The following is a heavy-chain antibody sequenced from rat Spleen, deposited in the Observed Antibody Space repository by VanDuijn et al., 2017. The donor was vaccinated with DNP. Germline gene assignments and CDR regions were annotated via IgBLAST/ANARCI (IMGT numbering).Heavy chain of an antibody. CDR1: GFIFSSFP. D-gene: IGHD1-12*02. J-gene: IGHJ2*01. CDR3: VRPHHYAGSYPRY. CDR2: ISTSGDST. V-gene: IGHV5-46*01. Sequence: EVQLVESGGGLVQPGRSMKLSCVASGFIFSSFPMAWVRQAPTKGLEWVATISTSGDSTYYRDSVKGRFTISRDNAKSTLYLQMNSLRSEDMATYFCVRPHHYAGSYPRYWGQGVMVTVSS.